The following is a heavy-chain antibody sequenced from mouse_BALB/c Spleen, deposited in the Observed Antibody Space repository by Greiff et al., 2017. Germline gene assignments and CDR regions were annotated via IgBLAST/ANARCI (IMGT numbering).Heavy chain of an antibody. CDR3: AREGGPYYAMDY. V-gene: IGHV1-82*01. CDR2: IYPGDGDT. CDR1: GYAFSSSW. D-gene: IGHD1-1*02. Sequence: VQLQQSGPELVKPGASVKISCKASGYAFSSSWMNWVKQRPGQGLEWIGRIYPGDGDTNYNGKFKGKATLTADKSSSTAYMQLSSLTSVDSAVYFCAREGGPYYAMDYWGQGTSVTVSS. J-gene: IGHJ4*01.